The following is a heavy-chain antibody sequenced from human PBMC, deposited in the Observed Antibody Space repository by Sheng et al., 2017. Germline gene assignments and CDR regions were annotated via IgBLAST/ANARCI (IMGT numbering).Heavy chain of an antibody. CDR3: ARDLWSGYYIDY. Sequence: EVQLVESGGGLVQSGGSLRLSCAASGFTFSSYEMNWVRQAPGKGLEWVSFISSSGGTIYYADSVKGRFTISRDNAKNSLYLQMNSLRAEDTAIYYCARDLWSGYYIDYWGQGTLVTVSS. V-gene: IGHV3-48*03. D-gene: IGHD3-3*01. J-gene: IGHJ4*02. CDR1: GFTFSSYE. CDR2: ISSSGGTI.